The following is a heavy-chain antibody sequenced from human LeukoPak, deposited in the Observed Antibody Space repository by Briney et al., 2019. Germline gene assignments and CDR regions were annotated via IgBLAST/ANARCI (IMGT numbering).Heavy chain of an antibody. V-gene: IGHV3-53*01. Sequence: PGGSLRLSCAASGFTVSSNYMSWVRQAPGKGLEWVSVIYSGGSTNYADSVEGRFTISRDNAKNTLYLQMNDLRAEDTAVYYCVTDRYSDSAFGDWGQGTLVTVSS. CDR3: VTDRYSDSAFGD. D-gene: IGHD1-26*01. J-gene: IGHJ4*02. CDR1: GFTVSSNY. CDR2: IYSGGST.